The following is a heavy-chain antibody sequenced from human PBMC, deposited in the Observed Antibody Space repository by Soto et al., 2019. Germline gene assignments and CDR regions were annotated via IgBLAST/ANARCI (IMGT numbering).Heavy chain of an antibody. D-gene: IGHD2-15*01. V-gene: IGHV3-23*01. CDR1: GFTFSSYA. J-gene: IGHJ4*02. Sequence: EVQLLESGGGLVQPGGSLRLSCAASGFTFSSYAMSWVRQAPGKGLEWVSAISGSGGSTYYADSVKGRFTISRDNSKNTLYLQMNSLRAEDTAVYYCAKGLLGYCSGGSCYSSDYWGQGTLVTVSS. CDR2: ISGSGGST. CDR3: AKGLLGYCSGGSCYSSDY.